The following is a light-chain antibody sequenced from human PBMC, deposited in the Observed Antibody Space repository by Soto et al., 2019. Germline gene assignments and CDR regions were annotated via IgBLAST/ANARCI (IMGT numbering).Light chain of an antibody. CDR3: CSYTGSSTS. Sequence: QSVLTQPASVSGSPGQSITMSCAGASSDVGSYNLVSWYQQYPSKAPKLIIYEGNKRPSGVSNRFSGSGSGNTASLTISGLQAEDAADYYCCSYTGSSTSFGGGTQLTVL. CDR1: SSDVGSYNL. CDR2: EGN. V-gene: IGLV2-23*01. J-gene: IGLJ3*02.